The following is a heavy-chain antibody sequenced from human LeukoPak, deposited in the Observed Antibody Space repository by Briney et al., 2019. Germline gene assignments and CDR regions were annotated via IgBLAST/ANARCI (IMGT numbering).Heavy chain of an antibody. Sequence: SETLSLTCTVSGGSISSYYWSWIRQPAGKGLEWIGRIYTSGSTNYNPSLKSRVTMSVDTSKNQFSLKLSSVTAADTAVYYCAREFIIVVPAASRLYYYYMDVWGKGTTVTISS. CDR3: AREFIIVVPAASRLYYYYMDV. CDR2: IYTSGST. V-gene: IGHV4-4*07. J-gene: IGHJ6*03. D-gene: IGHD2-2*01. CDR1: GGSISSYY.